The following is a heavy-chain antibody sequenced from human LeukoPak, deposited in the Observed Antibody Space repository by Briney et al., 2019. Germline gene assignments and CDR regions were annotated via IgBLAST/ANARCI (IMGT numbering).Heavy chain of an antibody. CDR2: ISHDGSNK. CDR3: ARDISGSYFDFDY. CDR1: GFTLSSSA. V-gene: IGHV3-30-3*01. Sequence: GGSLRLSCAASGFTLSSSAMHWVRQAPGRGLEWVAVISHDGSNKYYADSVKGRSTISRDNSKNTLYLQMNSLRAEDTAVYYCARDISGSYFDFDYWGQGTLVTVSS. J-gene: IGHJ4*02. D-gene: IGHD1-26*01.